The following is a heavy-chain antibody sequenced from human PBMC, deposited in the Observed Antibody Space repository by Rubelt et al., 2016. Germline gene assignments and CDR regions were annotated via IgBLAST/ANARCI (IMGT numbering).Heavy chain of an antibody. V-gene: IGHV4-34*01. CDR3: ARGSRRIQLWLGTLDV. CDR1: GGSFSGYY. CDR2: INHSGGT. D-gene: IGHD5-18*01. Sequence: QVQLQQWGAGLLKPSETLSLTCAVYGGSFSGYYWSWIRQPPGKGLEWIGEINHSGGTNYNPSLKSRVTISVDTSKNQFSLKLSSVTAADTAVYYCARGSRRIQLWLGTLDVWGQGTTVTVSS. J-gene: IGHJ6*02.